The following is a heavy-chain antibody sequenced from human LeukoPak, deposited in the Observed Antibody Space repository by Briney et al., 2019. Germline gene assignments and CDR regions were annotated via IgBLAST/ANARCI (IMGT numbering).Heavy chain of an antibody. CDR3: ARGRGCSSTSCPPSAPGWFDP. J-gene: IGHJ5*02. CDR2: ISSSGSTI. Sequence: GGSLRLSCATSGFTFSDYYMSWIRQAPGKWLEWVSYISSSGSTIYYADSVKGRFTISRDNAKNSLYLQMNSLRAEDSAVYYCARGRGCSSTSCPPSAPGWFDPWGQGTLVTVSS. D-gene: IGHD2-2*01. CDR1: GFTFSDYY. V-gene: IGHV3-11*04.